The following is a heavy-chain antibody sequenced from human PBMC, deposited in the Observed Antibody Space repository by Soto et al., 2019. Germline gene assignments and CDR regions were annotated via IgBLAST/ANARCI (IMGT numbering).Heavy chain of an antibody. V-gene: IGHV4-30-4*01. CDR3: ASTYNWNYGYNWFDP. D-gene: IGHD1-7*01. J-gene: IGHJ5*02. CDR1: GGSISSGDYY. Sequence: SETLSLTCTVSGGSISSGDYYWSWIRQPPGKGLEWIGYIYYSGSTYYNPSLKSRVTISVDTSKNQFSLKLSSVTAADTAVYYCASTYNWNYGYNWFDPWGQGTLVTV. CDR2: IYYSGST.